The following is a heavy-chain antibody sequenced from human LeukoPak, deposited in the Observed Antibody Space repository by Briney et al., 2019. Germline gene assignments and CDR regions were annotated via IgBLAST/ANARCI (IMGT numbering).Heavy chain of an antibody. CDR3: ASDRTYSYAYLAASAPIDS. Sequence: ASVKVSCKASGYTFTGYYMHWVRQAPGQGLEWMGWINPNSGGTNYEQKFQGRVTMTRDTSISTAYMELSRLRSDDTAVYYCASDRTYSYAYLAASAPIDSWGQGTLVTVSS. J-gene: IGHJ4*02. D-gene: IGHD5-18*01. CDR2: INPNSGGT. CDR1: GYTFTGYY. V-gene: IGHV1-2*02.